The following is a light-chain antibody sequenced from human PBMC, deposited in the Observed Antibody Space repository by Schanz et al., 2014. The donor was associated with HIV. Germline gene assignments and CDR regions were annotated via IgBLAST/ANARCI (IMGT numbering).Light chain of an antibody. CDR3: SSFAGNNKVL. CDR1: ISDVGSYNL. CDR2: EGS. J-gene: IGLJ2*01. Sequence: QSALTQSASVSGSPGQSITISCTGTISDVGSYNLVSWYQQHPGKAPKLIIYEGSKRPLGVSNRFSGSKSGNTASLTVSGLQAEDEADYYCSSFAGNNKVLFGGGTKLTVL. V-gene: IGLV2-14*02.